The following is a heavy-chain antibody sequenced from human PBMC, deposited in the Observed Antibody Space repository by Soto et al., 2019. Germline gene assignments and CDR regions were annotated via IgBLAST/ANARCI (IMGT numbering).Heavy chain of an antibody. CDR2: MSYDGTNK. V-gene: IGHV3-30*03. Sequence: GESLRLSCAASGFTFSSYDMHWVRQAPGKGLEWVAVMSYDGTNKNYADSVKGRFTISRDNSKNTLYLEMNSLRVEDTAVYYCARSRGDRGYYSNYFDPWGQGTLVTVSS. CDR3: ARSRGDRGYYSNYFDP. CDR1: GFTFSSYD. D-gene: IGHD3-3*01. J-gene: IGHJ5*02.